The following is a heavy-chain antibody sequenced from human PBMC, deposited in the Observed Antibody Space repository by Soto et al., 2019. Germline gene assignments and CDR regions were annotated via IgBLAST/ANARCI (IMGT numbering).Heavy chain of an antibody. CDR2: ISSSSSYI. Sequence: PGGSLRLSCAASGFTFSSYSMNWVRQAPGKGLEWVSSISSSSSYIYYADSVKGRFTISRDNAKNSLYLQMNSLRAEDTAVYYCARANRGKVAATRAFDIWGQGTMVTVSS. CDR3: ARANRGKVAATRAFDI. D-gene: IGHD2-15*01. V-gene: IGHV3-21*01. J-gene: IGHJ3*02. CDR1: GFTFSSYS.